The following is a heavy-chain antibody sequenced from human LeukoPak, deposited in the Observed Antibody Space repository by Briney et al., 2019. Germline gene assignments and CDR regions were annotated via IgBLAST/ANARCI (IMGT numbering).Heavy chain of an antibody. CDR1: GGSISSSPFY. Sequence: SETLSLTCTVSGGSISSSPFYWGWIRQPPGKGLEWIGSIYYSGSTYYNPSLKSRVTISLDTSKNQFSLKLSSVTAADTAVYYCVRDSDASSGDWFDPWGQGTLVTVSP. D-gene: IGHD6-6*01. J-gene: IGHJ5*01. V-gene: IGHV4-39*07. CDR3: VRDSDASSGDWFDP. CDR2: IYYSGST.